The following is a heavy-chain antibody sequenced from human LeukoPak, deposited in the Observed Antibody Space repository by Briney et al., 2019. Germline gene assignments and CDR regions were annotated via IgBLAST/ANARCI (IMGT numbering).Heavy chain of an antibody. CDR3: ARSHYSSYWDNGPHYYYYYMDV. V-gene: IGHV1-69*01. Sequence: SVKVSCEASGGTFNSYAISRVRQAPGQGLEWMGGIIPIFGTTNCAHKFQGTVTIPADESTSTAYMDLSSLSSEDTAVYFCARSHYSSYWDNGPHYYYYYMDVWGKGTTVTVSS. CDR2: IIPIFGTT. D-gene: IGHD6-6*01. J-gene: IGHJ6*03. CDR1: GGTFNSYA.